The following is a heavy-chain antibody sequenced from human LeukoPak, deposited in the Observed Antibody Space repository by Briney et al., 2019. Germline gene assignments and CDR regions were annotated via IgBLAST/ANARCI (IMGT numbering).Heavy chain of an antibody. CDR2: IYYSGTT. J-gene: IGHJ5*02. V-gene: IGHV4-59*12. D-gene: IGHD7-27*01. CDR3: ASDLTVPPYNWFDP. CDR1: GGSISSYY. Sequence: PSETLSLTCTVSGGSISSYYWSWIRQPPGKGLEWIGYIYYSGTTNYNPSLKSRVTISVDTSKNQFSLTLTSVTAADTAVYYCASDLTVPPYNWFDPWGQGTLVTVSS.